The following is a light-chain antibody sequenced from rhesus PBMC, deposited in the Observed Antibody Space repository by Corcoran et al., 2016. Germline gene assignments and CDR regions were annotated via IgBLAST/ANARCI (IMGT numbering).Light chain of an antibody. CDR2: STS. CDR1: QAISNF. CDR3: QQHKNYPLT. V-gene: IGKV1S14*01. J-gene: IGKJ4*01. Sequence: DVQMTQSPSSLSASVGDTVTITCRASQAISNFLAWYPHKPGKAPKPLIYSTSILENGVPSRFSGSGSGTEFTLTISSLQPEDFVIYYCQQHKNYPLTFGGGTKVELK.